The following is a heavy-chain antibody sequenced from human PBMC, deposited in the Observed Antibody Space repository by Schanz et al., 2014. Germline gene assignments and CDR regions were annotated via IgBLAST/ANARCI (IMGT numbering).Heavy chain of an antibody. Sequence: VQLVESGGGVVQPGKSLRLSCAASGFAFSDYGMHWVRQAPGKGLEWVAFISYDGNEKHYPDSVKGRFTISRDNPKNTLSLQMNSLRVEDTAVYYCARDLAFGGVYDRHSDSWGQGTLVTVSS. CDR2: ISYDGNEK. D-gene: IGHD3-16*01. CDR1: GFAFSDYG. CDR3: ARDLAFGGVYDRHSDS. J-gene: IGHJ4*02. V-gene: IGHV3-30*03.